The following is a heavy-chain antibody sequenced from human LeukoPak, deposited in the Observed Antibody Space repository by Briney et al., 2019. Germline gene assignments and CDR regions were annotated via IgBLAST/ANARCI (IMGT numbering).Heavy chain of an antibody. CDR2: ISAYNGNT. V-gene: IGHV1-18*01. CDR3: ARTYWTNYYDSSGYPFGI. J-gene: IGHJ3*02. Sequence: ASVKVSCKASGYTFTSYGISWVRQAPGQGLEWMGWISAYNGNTNYAQKLQGRVTMTTDTSTSTPYMELRSLRSDDTAVYYCARTYWTNYYDSSGYPFGIWGQGTMVTVSS. D-gene: IGHD3-22*01. CDR1: GYTFTSYG.